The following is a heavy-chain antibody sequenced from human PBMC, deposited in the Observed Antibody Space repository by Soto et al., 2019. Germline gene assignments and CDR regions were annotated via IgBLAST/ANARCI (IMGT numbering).Heavy chain of an antibody. J-gene: IGHJ4*01. V-gene: IGHV1-18*01. CDR1: GYTFTSYG. CDR2: ISAYNGNT. Sequence: ASVKVSCKASGYTFTSYGISWVRQAPGQGLEWMGWISAYNGNTNYAQKLQGRVTMTTDTSTSTAYMELRSLRSDDTAVYYCAREYYDYVWGSYRYRYYFDYWGQ. D-gene: IGHD3-16*02. CDR3: AREYYDYVWGSYRYRYYFDY.